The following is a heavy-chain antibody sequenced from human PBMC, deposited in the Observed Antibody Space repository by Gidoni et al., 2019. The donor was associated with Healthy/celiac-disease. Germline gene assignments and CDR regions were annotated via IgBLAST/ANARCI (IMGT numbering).Heavy chain of an antibody. CDR3: ASTSFSSGGFDY. CDR1: VYTFTSYY. J-gene: IGHJ4*02. CDR2: INPSGGST. Sequence: QVQLVQSGAEVKKPGASVNVSCKASVYTFTSYYMHWVRQAPGQGLEWMGIINPSGGSTSYAQKFQGRVTMTRDTSTSTVYMELSSLRSEDTAVYYCASTSFSSGGFDYWGQGTLVTVSS. V-gene: IGHV1-46*01. D-gene: IGHD1-1*01.